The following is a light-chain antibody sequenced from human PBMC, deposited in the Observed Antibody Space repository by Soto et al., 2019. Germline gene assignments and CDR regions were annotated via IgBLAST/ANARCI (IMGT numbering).Light chain of an antibody. CDR3: QQYTDYSWT. V-gene: IGKV1-5*03. Sequence: DIQLTQSPSTLSASVGDRVTITCRASKTISGNLAWYKQKPGKAPNLLIYKASYLESGVPSRFSGSGSGAEFTLTISSLQPDDFATYYCQQYTDYSWTFGQGTKVEIK. CDR1: KTISGN. CDR2: KAS. J-gene: IGKJ1*01.